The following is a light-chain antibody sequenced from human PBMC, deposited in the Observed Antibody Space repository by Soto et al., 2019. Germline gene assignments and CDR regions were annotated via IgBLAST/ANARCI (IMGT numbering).Light chain of an antibody. CDR2: AAS. Sequence: IHMTQSPSSLSASVGDRVTITCRASQSISSYLNWYQQKPGKAPKHLIYAASSLKSGVPSRFRGSGSGTDYTHTSSRREPEDSAIYYCQQSYSTPHTFGQGTELEIK. J-gene: IGKJ2*01. CDR3: QQSYSTPHT. CDR1: QSISSY. V-gene: IGKV1-39*01.